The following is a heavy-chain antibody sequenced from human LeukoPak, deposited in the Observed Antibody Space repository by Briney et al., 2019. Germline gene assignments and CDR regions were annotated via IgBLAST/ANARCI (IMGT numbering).Heavy chain of an antibody. J-gene: IGHJ6*03. CDR2: IYVTGT. V-gene: IGHV4-59*08. Sequence: GSLRLSCAASGGSIGTYYWSWIRQSPGQGLEWIGYIYVTGTRYNPYLQSRVTISVNRSRNQFFLKMSSVTAADTAVYYCARHIGGGIEDMDVWGKGTKVIVSS. CDR3: ARHIGGGIEDMDV. CDR1: GGSIGTYY. D-gene: IGHD3-16*02.